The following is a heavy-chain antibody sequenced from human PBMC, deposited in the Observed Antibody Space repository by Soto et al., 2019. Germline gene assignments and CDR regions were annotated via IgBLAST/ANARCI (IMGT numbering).Heavy chain of an antibody. CDR3: ASRPASYCTNGVCRGNGMDV. Sequence: PGESLKISCKGSGYSFTSYWISWVRQMPGKGVEGMGRIDPSDSYTNYSPSFQGHVTISADKSISTAYLQWRRLKASDTAMYYCASRPASYCTNGVCRGNGMDVWGQGTTVTVSS. J-gene: IGHJ6*02. CDR1: GYSFTSYW. D-gene: IGHD2-8*01. CDR2: IDPSDSYT. V-gene: IGHV5-10-1*01.